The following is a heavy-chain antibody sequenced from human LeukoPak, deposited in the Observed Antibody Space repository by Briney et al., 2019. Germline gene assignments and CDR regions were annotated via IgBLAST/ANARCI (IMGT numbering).Heavy chain of an antibody. V-gene: IGHV1-18*01. CDR1: GYTFINDG. CDR2: ISAYNGNT. D-gene: IGHD6-13*01. J-gene: IGHJ4*02. CDR3: ARDRSSSDY. Sequence: ASVKVSCKPSGYTFINDGISWVRQAPGQRLEWMGWISAYNGNTDYAQNFQGRVTMTTDTSTSTVYMELTSLRFDDTAVYYCARDRSSSDYWGQGTLITVSS.